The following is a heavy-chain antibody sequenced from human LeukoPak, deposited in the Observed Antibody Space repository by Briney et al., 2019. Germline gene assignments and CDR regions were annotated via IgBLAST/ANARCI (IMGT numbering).Heavy chain of an antibody. D-gene: IGHD6-6*01. CDR2: IYYSGST. CDR3: ARTGYSSSFPDY. J-gene: IGHJ4*02. V-gene: IGHV4-39*01. CDR1: GGSISSSSYY. Sequence: SETLSLTCTVSGGSISSSSYYWGWIRQPPGKGLEWIGSIYYSGSTYYNPSLKSRVTISVDTSKSQFSLKLSSVTAADTAVYYCARTGYSSSFPDYWGQGTLVTVSS.